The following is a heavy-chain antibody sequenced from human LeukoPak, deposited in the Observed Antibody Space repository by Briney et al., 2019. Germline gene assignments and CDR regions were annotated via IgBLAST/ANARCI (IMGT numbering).Heavy chain of an antibody. CDR1: GASFDSHY. CDR3: ARHRRDYHDRRSHFDY. Sequence: PSETLSLTCNVSGASFDSHYWTWVRQTPDKRLEWIGYYFDTGSTDYNPSLKSRVTMSVDTSKNQLSLELSSVTAADTAVYYCARHRRDYHDRRSHFDYWGQGTLVTVSS. V-gene: IGHV4-59*08. J-gene: IGHJ4*02. CDR2: YFDTGST. D-gene: IGHD3-22*01.